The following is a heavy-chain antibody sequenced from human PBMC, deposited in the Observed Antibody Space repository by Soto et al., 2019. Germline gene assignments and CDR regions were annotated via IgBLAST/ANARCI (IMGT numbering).Heavy chain of an antibody. D-gene: IGHD2-15*01. CDR3: AKGWRETDY. CDR1: GFTVSSNY. V-gene: IGHV3-53*05. Sequence: PGGSLRLSCAASGFTVSSNYMNWVRQAPGRGLEWVSVIYSGGTTYYADSVKGRFTISRDNSKNTLYLQMNSLRAEDTAVYFCAKGWRETDYSGQGTLVTVS. J-gene: IGHJ4*02. CDR2: IYSGGTT.